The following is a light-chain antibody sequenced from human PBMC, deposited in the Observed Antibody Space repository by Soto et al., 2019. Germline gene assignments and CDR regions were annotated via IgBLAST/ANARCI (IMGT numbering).Light chain of an antibody. V-gene: IGLV2-23*01. J-gene: IGLJ1*01. CDR1: SSDVGSYNL. CDR2: EGT. Sequence: QSALTQPASVSGSPGQSITISCTGTSSDVGSYNLVSWYQQHPGKAPKFMIYEGTKRPSGVSNRFSGSNSGNTASLTISGLQAEEEADYYCCSYAGSRHYVFGTGTKLTVL. CDR3: CSYAGSRHYV.